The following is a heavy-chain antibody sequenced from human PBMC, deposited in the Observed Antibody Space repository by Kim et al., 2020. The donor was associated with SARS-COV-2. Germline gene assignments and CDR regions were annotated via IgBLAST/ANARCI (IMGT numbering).Heavy chain of an antibody. CDR3: ARERRITMVRGVTYYY. J-gene: IGHJ6*01. V-gene: IGHV4-39*07. CDR2: IYYSGST. Sequence: SETLSLTCTVSGGSISSSSYYWCWIRQPPGKGLEWIGSIYYSGSTYYNPSLKSRVTISVDTSKNQFSLKLSSVTAADTAVYYCARERRITMVRGVTYYY. CDR1: GGSISSSSYY. D-gene: IGHD3-10*01.